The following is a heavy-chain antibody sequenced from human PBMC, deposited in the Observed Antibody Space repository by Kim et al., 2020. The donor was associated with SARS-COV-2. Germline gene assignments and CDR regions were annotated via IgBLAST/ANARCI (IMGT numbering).Heavy chain of an antibody. D-gene: IGHD4-17*01. CDR2: IYYSGST. CDR3: ARQNYGGNGPRDY. Sequence: SETLSLTCTVSGGSISSSSYYWGWIRQPPGKGLEWIGSIYYSGSTYYNPSLKSRVTISVDTSKNQFSLKLSSVTAADTAVYYCARQNYGGNGPRDYWGQGTLVTVSS. J-gene: IGHJ4*02. CDR1: GGSISSSSYY. V-gene: IGHV4-39*01.